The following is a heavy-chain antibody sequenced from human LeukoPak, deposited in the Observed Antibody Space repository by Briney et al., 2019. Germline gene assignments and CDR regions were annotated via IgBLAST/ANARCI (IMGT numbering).Heavy chain of an antibody. CDR3: ASAGYSSSWYFDY. J-gene: IGHJ4*02. Sequence: SETLSLTCTVSGGSISTSSYYWSWIRQPPGKGLEWIGEINHSGSTNYNPSLKSRVTISVDTSKNQFSLKLSSVTAADTAVYYCASAGYSSSWYFDYWGQGTLVTVSS. V-gene: IGHV4-39*07. CDR2: INHSGST. D-gene: IGHD6-13*01. CDR1: GGSISTSSYY.